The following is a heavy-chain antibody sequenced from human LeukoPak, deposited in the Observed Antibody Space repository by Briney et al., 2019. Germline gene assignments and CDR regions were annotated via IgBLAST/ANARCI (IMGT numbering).Heavy chain of an antibody. D-gene: IGHD3-22*01. CDR2: MNQDGSKI. J-gene: IGHJ4*02. CDR3: ARGSSGYYIGYFDF. V-gene: IGHV3-7*01. CDR1: GFTFSSYW. Sequence: GSLRLSCAASGFTFSSYWMTWVRQAPGKGLEWVANMNQDGSKIYYVDSLKGRFTISRDNAKNSLYLQMNGLRAEDTAVYYCARGSSGYYIGYFDFWGQGTLVTVSS.